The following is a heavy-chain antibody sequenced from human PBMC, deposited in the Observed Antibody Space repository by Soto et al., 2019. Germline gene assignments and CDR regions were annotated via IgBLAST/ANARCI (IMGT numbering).Heavy chain of an antibody. CDR2: IIPVFGTA. J-gene: IGHJ6*02. V-gene: IGHV1-69*12. D-gene: IGHD3-22*01. CDR3: ARGDATKLGVTTYYGMDV. Sequence: QVQLVQSGAEVKKPGSSVKVSCKASGGSLTNYGVSWVRQAPGQGLEWMGGIIPVFGTANYAQKFQGRVTVAADESKSTVVMDVRSLRSEDTAVYYWARGDATKLGVTTYYGMDVWGPGTTVTVSS. CDR1: GGSLTNYG.